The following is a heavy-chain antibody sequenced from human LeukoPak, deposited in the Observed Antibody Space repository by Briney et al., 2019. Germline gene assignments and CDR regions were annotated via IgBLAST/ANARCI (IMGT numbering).Heavy chain of an antibody. Sequence: GGSLRLSCAASGFTFSNAWMSWVRQAPGKGLEWVGRIKRKTDGGTTDYAAPVKGRFTISRDDSKNTLYLQMNSLKTEDTAVYYCTTRTRGGNSGWYYFDYWGQGTLVTVSS. CDR3: TTRTRGGNSGWYYFDY. V-gene: IGHV3-15*01. D-gene: IGHD6-19*01. CDR1: GFTFSNAW. J-gene: IGHJ4*02. CDR2: IKRKTDGGTT.